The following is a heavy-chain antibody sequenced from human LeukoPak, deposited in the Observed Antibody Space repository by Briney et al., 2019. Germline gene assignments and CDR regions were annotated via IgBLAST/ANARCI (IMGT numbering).Heavy chain of an antibody. J-gene: IGHJ4*02. CDR3: ARGNKWSFDS. CDR2: INSDGSAT. Sequence: PGGSLRLSCAAPGFTFSTYWMHWVRQAPGKGLVWVSRINSDGSATSYADSVMVRFTISRDSAKNTLYLQMNSLRPEDTAVYYCARGNKWSFDSWGQGALVTVSS. V-gene: IGHV3-74*01. CDR1: GFTFSTYW. D-gene: IGHD2-15*01.